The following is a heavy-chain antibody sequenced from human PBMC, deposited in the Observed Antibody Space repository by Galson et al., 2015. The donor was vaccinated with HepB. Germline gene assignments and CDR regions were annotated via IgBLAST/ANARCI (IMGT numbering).Heavy chain of an antibody. V-gene: IGHV3-23*01. CDR2: ISGSGLST. Sequence: SLRLSCAASGFPYSRYAMGWVRQAPGKGLEWVSVISGSGLSTYYADSVKGRFTISRDNSKNTLSLQMNSLRAEDTAIYYCAKFSEDYGDYYDYWGQGTLVTVSS. CDR1: GFPYSRYA. D-gene: IGHD4-17*01. J-gene: IGHJ4*02. CDR3: AKFSEDYGDYYDY.